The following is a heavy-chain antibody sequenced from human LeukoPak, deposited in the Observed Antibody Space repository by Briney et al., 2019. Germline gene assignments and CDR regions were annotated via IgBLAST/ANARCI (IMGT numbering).Heavy chain of an antibody. Sequence: SETLSLTCTVSGGSISTYYWTWIRQPPGKGLEWIGYIQYRGNADYNPSLKSRVTISVDTSNNQCSLRLSSVTAADPAMYYCARVGSLTTFDWGQGTLVTVSS. V-gene: IGHV4-59*01. CDR3: ARVGSLTTFD. D-gene: IGHD4-17*01. J-gene: IGHJ4*02. CDR2: IQYRGNA. CDR1: GGSISTYY.